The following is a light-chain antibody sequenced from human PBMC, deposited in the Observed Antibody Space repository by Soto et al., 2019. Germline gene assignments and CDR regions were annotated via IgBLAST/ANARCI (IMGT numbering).Light chain of an antibody. CDR2: QDR. CDR3: SSYTSRISYVV. CDR1: ELGDKF. V-gene: IGLV3-1*01. Sequence: SYELAQPPSVSVSPGQTASISCSGHELGDKFTAWYQQKPGQAPVLVIYQDRKRPSGIPERFSGSNSGTTATLTISATQPVDEADYYCSSYTSRISYVVFGGGTKLTVL. J-gene: IGLJ2*01.